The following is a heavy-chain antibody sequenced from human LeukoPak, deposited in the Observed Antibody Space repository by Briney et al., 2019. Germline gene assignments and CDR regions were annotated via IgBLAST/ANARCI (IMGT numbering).Heavy chain of an antibody. J-gene: IGHJ3*02. V-gene: IGHV4-4*02. CDR1: GGSISSGNW. D-gene: IGHD3-9*01. CDR3: ARDPGLAYYDILTGYYREGDALDI. Sequence: PSETLSLTCAVSGGSISSGNWWSWVRQPPGKGLEWIGEIYHSGSTNYNPSLKSRVTISVDKSKNQFSLKLSSVTAADTAVYYCARDPGLAYYDILTGYYREGDALDIWGQGTMVTVSS. CDR2: IYHSGST.